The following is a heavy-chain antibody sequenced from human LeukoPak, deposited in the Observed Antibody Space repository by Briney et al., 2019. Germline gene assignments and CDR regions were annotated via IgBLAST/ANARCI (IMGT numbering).Heavy chain of an antibody. CDR3: AKEQSSSGYCSSTSCSPHY. CDR2: ISGSGGST. V-gene: IGHV3-23*01. D-gene: IGHD2-2*01. Sequence: GGSLRLSCAASGFTFSSYAMSWVRQAPGKGLEWVSAISGSGGSTYYADSVKGRFTISRDNSKNTLYLQMNSLRAEDTAVYYCAKEQSSSGYCSSTSCSPHYWGQGTLVTVSS. CDR1: GFTFSSYA. J-gene: IGHJ4*02.